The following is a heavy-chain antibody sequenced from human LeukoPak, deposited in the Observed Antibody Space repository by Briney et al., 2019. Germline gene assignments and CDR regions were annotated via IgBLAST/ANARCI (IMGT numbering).Heavy chain of an antibody. J-gene: IGHJ6*02. CDR1: GYTFTGYY. Sequence: ASVKVSCKASGYTFTGYYMHWVRQAPGQGLEWMGWIYPNSGGTNYAQKFQGRVTMTRDTSISTAYMELSRLRSDDMAVYYCARVDHYYDSSGYSWVDGMDVWGQGTTVTVSS. V-gene: IGHV1-2*02. CDR2: IYPNSGGT. D-gene: IGHD3-22*01. CDR3: ARVDHYYDSSGYSWVDGMDV.